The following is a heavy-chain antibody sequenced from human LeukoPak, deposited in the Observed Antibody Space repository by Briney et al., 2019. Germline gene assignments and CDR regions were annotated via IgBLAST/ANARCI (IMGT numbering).Heavy chain of an antibody. CDR3: AKRGDWNSTFSYYYYMDV. D-gene: IGHD1-7*01. Sequence: GGSLRLSCAASGFTFSSYSMIWVRQAPGKGLEWVSYISTSSSSRDYADSVKGRFTISRDNAKNTLYLQMNSLRAEDTAVYYCAKRGDWNSTFSYYYYMDVWGKGTTVTVSS. V-gene: IGHV3-48*01. J-gene: IGHJ6*03. CDR1: GFTFSSYS. CDR2: ISTSSSSR.